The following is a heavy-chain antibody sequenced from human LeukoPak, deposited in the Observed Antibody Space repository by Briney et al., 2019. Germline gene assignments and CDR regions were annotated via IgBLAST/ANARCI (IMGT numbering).Heavy chain of an antibody. CDR2: MIPIFGAA. J-gene: IGHJ6*03. CDR1: RGTFSSYA. Sequence: ASVKASCKPPRGTFSSYAISWVRQAPGQGREWMGGMIPIFGAANYVQKFQGRVTITTDESTSTAYVELSSLRSGDTAVYYCARWPGIAPSPAYDMDVWGKGTTVTVSS. V-gene: IGHV1-69*05. D-gene: IGHD1-26*01. CDR3: ARWPGIAPSPAYDMDV.